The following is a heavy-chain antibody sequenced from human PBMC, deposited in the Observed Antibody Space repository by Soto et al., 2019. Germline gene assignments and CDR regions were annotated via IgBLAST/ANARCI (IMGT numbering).Heavy chain of an antibody. Sequence: QVQLVESGGGVVQPGRSLRLSCAASGFTFSSYGMHWVRQAPGKGLEWVAVISYDGSNKYYADSVKGRFTISRDNSKNTLYLQMNSLRAEDTAVYYCAKDHRVVVTMVFDYWGQGTLVTISS. CDR1: GFTFSSYG. V-gene: IGHV3-30*18. D-gene: IGHD2-15*01. CDR3: AKDHRVVVTMVFDY. CDR2: ISYDGSNK. J-gene: IGHJ4*02.